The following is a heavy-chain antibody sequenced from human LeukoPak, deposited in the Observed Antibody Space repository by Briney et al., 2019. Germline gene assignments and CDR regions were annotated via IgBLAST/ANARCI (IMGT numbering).Heavy chain of an antibody. CDR1: GGSISNYY. J-gene: IGHJ5*02. CDR2: IYYTGNT. D-gene: IGHD1-1*01. V-gene: IGHV4-59*01. CDR3: SRDRLQLQS. Sequence: SETLSLTCTVSGGSISNYYWNWIRQPPGKGLEWIGYIYYTGNTNYNPSLKSRVTISVDTSKNQFSLKLSSVTAADTAVYYCSRDRLQLQSWGQGTLVTVSS.